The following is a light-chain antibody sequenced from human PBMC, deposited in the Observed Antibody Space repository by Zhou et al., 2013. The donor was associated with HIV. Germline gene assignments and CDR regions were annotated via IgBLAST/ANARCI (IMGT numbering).Light chain of an antibody. CDR1: QSISWY. CDR3: QQYYSFPPYT. J-gene: IGKJ2*01. CDR2: AAS. Sequence: DIQMTQSPSSLSASVGDRVTITCRASQSISWYLNWYQQKPGKAPKLLIYAASSLQSGVPSRFSGSGSGTDFTLTISCLQSEDFATYYCQQYYSFPPYTFGQGTKLEIK. V-gene: IGKV1-39*01.